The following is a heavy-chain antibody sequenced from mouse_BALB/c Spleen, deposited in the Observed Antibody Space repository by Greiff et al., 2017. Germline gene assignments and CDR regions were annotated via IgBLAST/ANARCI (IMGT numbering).Heavy chain of an antibody. V-gene: IGHV1-9*01. CDR1: GYTFSSYW. Sequence: QVQLKASGAELMKPGASVKISCKATGYTFSSYWIEWVKQRPGHGLEWIGEILPGSGSTNYNEKFKGKATFTADTSSNTAYMQLSSLTSEDSAVYYCARSEAYGNSGYYAMDYWGQGTSVTVSS. J-gene: IGHJ4*01. CDR2: ILPGSGST. D-gene: IGHD2-10*02. CDR3: ARSEAYGNSGYYAMDY.